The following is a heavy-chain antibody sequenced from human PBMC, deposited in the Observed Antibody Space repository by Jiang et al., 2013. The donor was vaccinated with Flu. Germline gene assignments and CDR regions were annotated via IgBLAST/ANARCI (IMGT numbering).Heavy chain of an antibody. V-gene: IGHV1-69*06. CDR1: GGSFNNYD. Sequence: SGAEVKKPGSSVKVSCKASGGSFNNYDINWVRQAPGQGLEWMGGVIPMFGTVNYAQKFQERVTITADTSTNTAYMELSSLRSEDTAIYYCARRYNSGWYCFDYWGQG. J-gene: IGHJ4*02. CDR3: ARRYNSGWYCFDY. CDR2: VIPMFGTV. D-gene: IGHD6-19*01.